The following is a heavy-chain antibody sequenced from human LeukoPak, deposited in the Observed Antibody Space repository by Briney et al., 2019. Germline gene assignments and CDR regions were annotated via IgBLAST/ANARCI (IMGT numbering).Heavy chain of an antibody. D-gene: IGHD1-14*01. V-gene: IGHV3-53*01. J-gene: IGHJ4*02. CDR3: ARGVEPLAANTLAY. Sequence: GGSLRLSCAASGFTVITNDMTWVRQAPGKGLEWVSVLYSDGNTKYADSVQGRFTISRDNSKNTLYLEMNSLCPDDTAVYYCARGVEPLAANTLAYWGQGTLVTVSS. CDR2: LYSDGNT. CDR1: GFTVITND.